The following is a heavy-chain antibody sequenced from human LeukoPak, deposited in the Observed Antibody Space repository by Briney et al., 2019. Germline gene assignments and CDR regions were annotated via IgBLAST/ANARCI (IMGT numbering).Heavy chain of an antibody. CDR3: ARQVDSTMALPDY. CDR1: GYTFASYG. J-gene: IGHJ4*02. CDR2: ISAYNGNT. V-gene: IGHV1-18*01. Sequence: ASVKVSCKASGYTFASYGVTWVRQAPGQGLEWMGWISAYNGNTNYAQKLKGRVTMTTDTSTSTAYMELRSLRSDDTAVYYCARQVDSTMALPDYWGQGTLVTVSS. D-gene: IGHD3-10*01.